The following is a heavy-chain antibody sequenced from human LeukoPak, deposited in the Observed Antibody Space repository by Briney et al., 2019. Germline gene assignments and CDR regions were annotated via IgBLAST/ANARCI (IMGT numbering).Heavy chain of an antibody. CDR3: ARGLYGGNSGISDYFDY. V-gene: IGHV4-39*07. CDR2: IYYSGST. D-gene: IGHD4-23*01. CDR1: GGSISSSSYY. J-gene: IGHJ4*02. Sequence: PSETLSLTCTVSGGSISSSSYYWGWIRQPPGKGLEWIGSIYYSGSTYYNPSLKSRVTISVDTSKNQFSLKLSSVTAADTAVYYCARGLYGGNSGISDYFDYWGQGTLVTVSS.